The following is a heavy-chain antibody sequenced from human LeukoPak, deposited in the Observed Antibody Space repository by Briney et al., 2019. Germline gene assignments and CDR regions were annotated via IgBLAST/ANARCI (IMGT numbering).Heavy chain of an antibody. V-gene: IGHV1-8*01. CDR1: GYTFTSYD. CDR2: MNANSGYT. Sequence: ASVKVSFKASGYTFTSYDINWVRQATRQALEWMGWMNANSGYTGSAQKFQGRVTLTSDTSISTAYMELSSLTSEDTAVQYCAWGAYDSGDFEYSLHWGEGTLVTVSS. CDR3: AWGAYDSGDFEYSLH. D-gene: IGHD3-22*01. J-gene: IGHJ1*01.